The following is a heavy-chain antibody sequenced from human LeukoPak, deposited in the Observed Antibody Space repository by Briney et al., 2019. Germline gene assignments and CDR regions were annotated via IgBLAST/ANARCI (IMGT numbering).Heavy chain of an antibody. J-gene: IGHJ4*02. Sequence: GASVKVSCKASGYTFTSYGISWVRQAPGQGLEWMGWISAYNGNTNYAQKLQGRVTMTTDTSTSTAYMELSSLRSEDTAVYYCARLDDYYDSSGYYSHWGQGTLVTVSS. D-gene: IGHD3-22*01. CDR1: GYTFTSYG. CDR3: ARLDDYYDSSGYYSH. V-gene: IGHV1-18*01. CDR2: ISAYNGNT.